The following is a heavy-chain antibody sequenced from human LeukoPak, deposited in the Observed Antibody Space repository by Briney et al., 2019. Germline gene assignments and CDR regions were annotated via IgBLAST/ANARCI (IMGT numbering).Heavy chain of an antibody. D-gene: IGHD2-2*01. CDR3: AKWARYCGSPSCYEPAAFDI. J-gene: IGHJ3*02. V-gene: IGHV3-23*01. CDR1: GFTFSSYA. CDR2: FSGSGGST. Sequence: GGSLRLSCAASGFTFSSYAMSWVRQAPGKGLEWVSAFSGSGGSTYYADSVKGRFTISRDNSQDTLYLQMNRLRAEDTAVYYCAKWARYCGSPSCYEPAAFDIWGQGTMVTVSS.